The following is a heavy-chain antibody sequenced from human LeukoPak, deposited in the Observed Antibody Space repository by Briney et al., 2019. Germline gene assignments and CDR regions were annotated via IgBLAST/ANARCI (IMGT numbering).Heavy chain of an antibody. CDR2: IIPILGIA. CDR1: GGTFSSYA. V-gene: IGHV1-69*04. Sequence: GASVKVSCKASGGTFSSYAISWVRQAPGQGLEWMGRIIPILGIANYAQKFQGRVTITADKSTSTAYMELSSLRSGDTAVYYCARGFDYGDYYYYGMDVWGQGTTVTVSS. J-gene: IGHJ6*02. CDR3: ARGFDYGDYYYYGMDV. D-gene: IGHD4-17*01.